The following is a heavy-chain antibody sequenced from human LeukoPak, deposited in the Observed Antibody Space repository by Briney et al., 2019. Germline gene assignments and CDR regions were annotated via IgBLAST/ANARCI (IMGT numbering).Heavy chain of an antibody. CDR2: ISSGGTYK. J-gene: IGHJ4*02. D-gene: IGHD5-24*01. CDR1: GFTFSDYT. Sequence: PGGSLRLSCAASGFTFSDYTMNWVRQAPRKGLEWVSSISSGGTYKYYADSVKGRFTISRDNAKNSLYLQMNSLRAEDTAVYYCAREMATSSSPFDYWGQGTLVTVSS. V-gene: IGHV3-21*01. CDR3: AREMATSSSPFDY.